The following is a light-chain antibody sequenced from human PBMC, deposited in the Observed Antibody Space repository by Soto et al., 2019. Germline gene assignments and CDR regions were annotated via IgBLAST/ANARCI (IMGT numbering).Light chain of an antibody. J-gene: IGKJ5*01. V-gene: IGKV3-20*01. CDR3: QQYGSSPPIT. CDR1: QSVSSSY. Sequence: IVLTQSPATLSLSPWERATLSCRASQSVSSSYLAWYQQKPGQAPRLVIYGASSRATGIPDRFSGSGSGTDFTLTISRLEPEDFAVYYCQQYGSSPPITFGQGTRLEIK. CDR2: GAS.